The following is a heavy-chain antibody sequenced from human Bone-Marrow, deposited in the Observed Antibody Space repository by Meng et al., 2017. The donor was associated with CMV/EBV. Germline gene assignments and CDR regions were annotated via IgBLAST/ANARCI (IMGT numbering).Heavy chain of an antibody. D-gene: IGHD2-2*01. CDR1: GFTFNNYA. CDR2: ITNRGDDK. Sequence: GESLKISCAASGFTFNNYAMGWVRQAPGKGLEWFSAITNRGDDKYYADPVRGRFTISRDNSKKTLFLPTDSLGARVTAVYYCAKGSAPARPYYFDYWGPGTLVTVSS. CDR3: AKGSAPARPYYFDY. J-gene: IGHJ4*02. V-gene: IGHV3-23*01.